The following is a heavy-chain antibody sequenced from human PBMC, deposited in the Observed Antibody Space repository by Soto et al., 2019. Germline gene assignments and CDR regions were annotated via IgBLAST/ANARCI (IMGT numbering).Heavy chain of an antibody. D-gene: IGHD2-2*01. V-gene: IGHV3-23*01. J-gene: IGHJ4*02. CDR3: AKGRVIPTADFDY. CDR1: GFTFSSYA. CDR2: ISGSGDST. Sequence: GGSLRLSCAASGFTFSSYAMSWVRQAPGKGLEWVSAISGSGDSTYYADSVKGRFTISRDNSKNTLYLQMNSLRAEDTAIYYCAKGRVIPTADFDYWGQGTQVTVSS.